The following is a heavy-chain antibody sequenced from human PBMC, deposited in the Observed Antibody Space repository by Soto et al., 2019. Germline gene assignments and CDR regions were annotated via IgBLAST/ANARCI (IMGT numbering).Heavy chain of an antibody. Sequence: SETLSLTCTVAGDSTSSDDYCWSWVRQHPEKGLEWIAFICHSGSTYYNPSLKSRAAASVDTSKNQYSLHLTSVTAADTAMYYCARGPRWDYYDFRGYHHPYNWFDSWGQGTLVTVSS. CDR2: ICHSGST. CDR3: ARGPRWDYYDFRGYHHPYNWFDS. J-gene: IGHJ5*01. V-gene: IGHV4-31*03. D-gene: IGHD3-22*01. CDR1: GDSTSSDDYC.